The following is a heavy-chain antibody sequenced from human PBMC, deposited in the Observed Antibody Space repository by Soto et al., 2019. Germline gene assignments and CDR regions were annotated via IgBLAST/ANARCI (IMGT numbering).Heavy chain of an antibody. Sequence: QVQLVQSGAEVKKPGASVTVSCKASGYTCTSYGISWVRQAPGQGLEWMGWISAYNGNTNYAQKLQGRVTMTTGTSRSTAYMELRSLRSDDTAVYSCARDWAAAGPFVYCGPGTLFNVSS. V-gene: IGHV1-18*01. CDR3: ARDWAAAGPFVY. D-gene: IGHD6-13*01. J-gene: IGHJ4*02. CDR2: ISAYNGNT. CDR1: GYTCTSYG.